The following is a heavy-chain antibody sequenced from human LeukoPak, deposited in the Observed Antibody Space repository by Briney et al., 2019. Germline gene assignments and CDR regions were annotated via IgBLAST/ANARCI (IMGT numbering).Heavy chain of an antibody. CDR2: IYSGGST. V-gene: IGHV3-53*01. CDR3: ARSVIAVAGYDAFDI. CDR1: GFTVSRNY. Sequence: PGGSLRLSCAASGFTVSRNYMTWVRQAPGKGLEWVSVIYSGGSTYYADSVKGRFTISRDNAKNSLYLEMNSLRDEDTAVYYCARSVIAVAGYDAFDIWGQGTVVTVSS. D-gene: IGHD6-19*01. J-gene: IGHJ3*02.